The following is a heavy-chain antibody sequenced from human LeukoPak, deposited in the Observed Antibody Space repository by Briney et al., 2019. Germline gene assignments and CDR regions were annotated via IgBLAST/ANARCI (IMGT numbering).Heavy chain of an antibody. J-gene: IGHJ6*02. V-gene: IGHV1-18*01. CDR1: GYTFTTYG. CDR2: INPYNGDT. D-gene: IGHD5-12*01. CDR3: ARVMHWDIVMARGRGMDV. Sequence: ASVKVSCKASGYTFTTYGISWVRQAPGQGLEWMGWINPYNGDTNYEQKLQGRVNMTTETSAGTAYMELRSLRSDDTAVYYCARVMHWDIVMARGRGMDVWGQGTTVTVSS.